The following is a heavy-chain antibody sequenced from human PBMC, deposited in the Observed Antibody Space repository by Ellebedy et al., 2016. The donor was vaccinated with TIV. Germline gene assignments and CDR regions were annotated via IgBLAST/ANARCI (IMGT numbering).Heavy chain of an antibody. CDR1: GYTFTSFD. CDR2: MNPNSGNT. J-gene: IGHJ4*02. Sequence: AASVKVSCKASGYTFTSFDINWVRQVTGQGLEWMGWMNPNSGNTGYAQKFQGRVTMTRNTSITTAYMELSSLRSEDTAVYYCARDRDYGAFDYWGQGTLVTVSS. D-gene: IGHD4-17*01. CDR3: ARDRDYGAFDY. V-gene: IGHV1-8*01.